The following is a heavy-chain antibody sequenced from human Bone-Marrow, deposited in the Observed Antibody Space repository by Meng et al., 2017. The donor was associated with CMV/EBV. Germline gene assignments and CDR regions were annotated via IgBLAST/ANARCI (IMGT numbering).Heavy chain of an antibody. CDR2: ISYDGTNK. CDR3: ARDQLPSRFIVVVPAAPDY. J-gene: IGHJ4*02. Sequence: GESLKISCAASGFTFTSHALHWVRQAPGKGLEWVAVISYDGTNKYYADSVKGRFTISRDNSKSTLFLQMNSLRGEDTAVYYCARDQLPSRFIVVVPAAPDYWGQGTLVTVSS. D-gene: IGHD2-2*01. CDR1: GFTFTSHA. V-gene: IGHV3-30-3*01.